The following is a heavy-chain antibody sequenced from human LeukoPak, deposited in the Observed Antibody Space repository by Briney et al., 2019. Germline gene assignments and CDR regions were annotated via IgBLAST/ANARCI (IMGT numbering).Heavy chain of an antibody. CDR1: GYTFTRYG. J-gene: IGHJ1*01. V-gene: IGHV1-18*01. CDR2: ISGYNGNT. D-gene: IGHD2-15*01. Sequence: GASVKVSCKTSGYTFTRYGISWVRQAPGQGLEWVGWISGYNGNTNYAQKFQGRVTLTTDTSTSTADMELRSLRPDDTAVYYCARVGCSGGSCYSSADFWGQGTLVTVSS. CDR3: ARVGCSGGSCYSSADF.